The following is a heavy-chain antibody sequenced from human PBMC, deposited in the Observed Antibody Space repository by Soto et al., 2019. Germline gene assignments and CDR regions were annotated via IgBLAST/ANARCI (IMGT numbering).Heavy chain of an antibody. CDR2: IIPIFATT. CDR1: GGTFSSYA. J-gene: IGHJ1*01. Sequence: QVQLVQSGAEVKKPGSSVKVSCKASGGTFSSYAIYWVRQAPGQGLEWMGGIIPIFATTNYAQKFQGRVTITADECTSTAYMELSSLRSDDTAVYSCARNGRGVKDFQNWGQGTLVTVSS. CDR3: ARNGRGVKDFQN. V-gene: IGHV1-69*01. D-gene: IGHD3-10*01.